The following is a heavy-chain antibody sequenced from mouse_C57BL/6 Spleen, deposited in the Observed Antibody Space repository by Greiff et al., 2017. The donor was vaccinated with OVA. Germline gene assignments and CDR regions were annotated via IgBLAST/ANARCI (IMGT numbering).Heavy chain of an antibody. CDR1: GYTFTSYW. J-gene: IGHJ2*01. CDR3: ARQDNSGPDY. V-gene: IGHV1-69*01. Sequence: QVQLQQPGAELVMPGASVKLSCKASGYTFTSYWMHWVKQRPGQGLEWIGEIDPSDSYTNYNQKFKGKSTLTVDKSSSTAYMQLSSLTSEDSAVYYCARQDNSGPDYWGQGTTLTVSS. D-gene: IGHD3-2*02. CDR2: IDPSDSYT.